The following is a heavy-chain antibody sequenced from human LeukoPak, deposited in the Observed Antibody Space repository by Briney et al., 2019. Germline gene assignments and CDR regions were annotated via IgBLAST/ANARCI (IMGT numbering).Heavy chain of an antibody. D-gene: IGHD2-2*01. J-gene: IGHJ4*02. Sequence: GGSLRLSCAASGFTFSSYAMHWVRQAPGKGLEWVAVISYDGSNKYYADSVKGRFTISRDNSKNTLYLQMNSLRAEDTAVYYCARGSVPYCSSTSCYRPCDYWGQGTLVTVSS. CDR2: ISYDGSNK. CDR3: ARGSVPYCSSTSCYRPCDY. CDR1: GFTFSSYA. V-gene: IGHV3-30-3*01.